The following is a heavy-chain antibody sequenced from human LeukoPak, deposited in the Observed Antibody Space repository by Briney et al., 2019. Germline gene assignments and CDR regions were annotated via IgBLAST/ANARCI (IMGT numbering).Heavy chain of an antibody. D-gene: IGHD4-17*01. CDR1: GYTFTGYY. J-gene: IGHJ6*02. CDR2: VSGYNGNT. Sequence: ASVKVSCKASGYTFTGYYMHWVRQAPGQGLEWMGWVSGYNGNTKFVQRLQGRVTMTADTSTSTAYMELRNLRCDDTAVYYCARVPGGDYEFSYYGMDVWGQGTTVTVSS. CDR3: ARVPGGDYEFSYYGMDV. V-gene: IGHV1-18*04.